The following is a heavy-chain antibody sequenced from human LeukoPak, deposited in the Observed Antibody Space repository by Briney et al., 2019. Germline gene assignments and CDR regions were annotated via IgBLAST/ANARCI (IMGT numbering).Heavy chain of an antibody. V-gene: IGHV3-74*01. Sequence: GGSLRLSCAASGFIYSSYWMHWVRQAPGKGQVWVSRIKSDGSSPSYADSVKGRFTISRDNAKNTVYLQMNSLRAEDTAVYYCAKDGHYSNFYFDYWGQGTLVTVSS. CDR2: IKSDGSSP. D-gene: IGHD4-11*01. CDR1: GFIYSSYW. CDR3: AKDGHYSNFYFDY. J-gene: IGHJ4*02.